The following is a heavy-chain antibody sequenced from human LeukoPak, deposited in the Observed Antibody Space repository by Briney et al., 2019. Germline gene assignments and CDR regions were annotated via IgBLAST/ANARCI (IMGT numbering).Heavy chain of an antibody. D-gene: IGHD4-17*01. CDR2: IYHSGST. V-gene: IGHV4-38-2*01. CDR1: GYSISSGYY. CDR3: ARHSSYGDHRYFDY. Sequence: SETLSLTCAVSGYSISSGYYWGWIRQPPGKGLEWIGSIYHSGSTYYNPSLKSRVTISVDTSKNQFSLKLSSVTAADTAVYYCARHSSYGDHRYFDYWGQGTLVTVSS. J-gene: IGHJ4*02.